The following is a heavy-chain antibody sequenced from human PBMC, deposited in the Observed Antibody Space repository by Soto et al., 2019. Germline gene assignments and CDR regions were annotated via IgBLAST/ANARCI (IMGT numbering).Heavy chain of an antibody. J-gene: IGHJ6*02. D-gene: IGHD2-15*01. CDR1: GFTFRDYS. CDR3: ASDQAQPGYWSVGRCHGSDYYYGMDV. CDR2: ISTFSNNI. Sequence: EVQLVQSGGGLGQPGGSLRLSCAASGFTFRDYSMSWVRQAPGKGLEWLEFISTFSNNIFYADYVKGRFTVSRDNARNSLHLQRNNLRVEATATYFCASDQAQPGYWSVGRCHGSDYYYGMDVWGQGTTVTVPS. V-gene: IGHV3-48*01.